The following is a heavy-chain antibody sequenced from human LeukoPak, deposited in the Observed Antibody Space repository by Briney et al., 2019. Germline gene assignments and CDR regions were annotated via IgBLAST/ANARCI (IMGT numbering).Heavy chain of an antibody. D-gene: IGHD4-11*01. CDR3: ARTTVTTLSGGTNWFGP. V-gene: IGHV1-18*01. CDR1: GYTFTSYG. Sequence: ASVKVSCKASGYTFTSYGISWVRQAPGQGLEWMGWISAYNGNTNYAQKLQGRVTMTTDTSTSTAYMELRSLRSDDTAVYYCARTTVTTLSGGTNWFGPWGQGTLVTVSS. J-gene: IGHJ5*02. CDR2: ISAYNGNT.